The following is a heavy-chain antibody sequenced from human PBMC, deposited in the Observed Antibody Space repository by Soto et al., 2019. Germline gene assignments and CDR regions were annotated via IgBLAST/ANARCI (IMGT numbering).Heavy chain of an antibody. Sequence: QVQLQESGPGLVKPSGTLSLTCAVSGGSISSSHWWTWVRQSPGKGLEYIGEISHSGTSNSNPSRKSRVTLSVDKSKKHFSLTLTSVTAADTAVYYCARVVLTITRGAFDAWGQGTLVIVSS. CDR1: GGSISSSHW. J-gene: IGHJ3*01. CDR2: ISHSGTS. V-gene: IGHV4-4*02. D-gene: IGHD3-9*01. CDR3: ARVVLTITRGAFDA.